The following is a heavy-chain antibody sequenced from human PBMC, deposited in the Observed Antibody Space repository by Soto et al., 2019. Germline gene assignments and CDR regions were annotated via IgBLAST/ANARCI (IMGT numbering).Heavy chain of an antibody. CDR1: GFTFSSYW. CDR2: IKQDGSEK. CDR3: AGRDITMVRGVYYYYGMDV. D-gene: IGHD3-10*01. J-gene: IGHJ6*02. Sequence: EVQLVESGGGLVQPGGSLRLSCAASGFTFSSYWMSWVRQAPGKGLEWVANIKQDGSEKYYVDSVKGRFTISRDNAKNPRYLQMNGLRAEDTAVYYCAGRDITMVRGVYYYYGMDVWGQGTTVTVSS. V-gene: IGHV3-7*05.